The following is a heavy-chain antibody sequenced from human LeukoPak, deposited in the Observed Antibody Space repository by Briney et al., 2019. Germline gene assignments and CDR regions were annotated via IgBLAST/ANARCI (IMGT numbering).Heavy chain of an antibody. CDR3: ARTARQCDY. J-gene: IGHJ4*02. CDR2: IYHSGDT. Sequence: SETLSLTCTVSGDSIYTSYWSWNRQPPGKGLEYIGYIYHSGDTYYNPSTKSRVTMSLDTSNNQFSLRLSSVTTADTAVYYCARTARQCDYWGQGILVSVSS. CDR1: GDSIYTSY. D-gene: IGHD6-6*01. V-gene: IGHV4-59*01.